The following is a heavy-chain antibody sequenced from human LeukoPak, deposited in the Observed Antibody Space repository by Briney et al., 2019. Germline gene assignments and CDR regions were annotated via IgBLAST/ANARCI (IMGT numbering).Heavy chain of an antibody. CDR1: GFTFSDAW. J-gene: IGHJ4*02. V-gene: IGHV3-15*01. D-gene: IGHD3-3*01. CDR2: IKSKADGETT. Sequence: GGSLRLSCAASGFTFSDAWMSWVRQVPGKGLEWIGRIKSKADGETTDYAAPVKGRFIISRDDSKETMRLQMNSLKTEDTAVYYCTRTYFDFWSGYYHFDYWGQGTLVTVSS. CDR3: TRTYFDFWSGYYHFDY.